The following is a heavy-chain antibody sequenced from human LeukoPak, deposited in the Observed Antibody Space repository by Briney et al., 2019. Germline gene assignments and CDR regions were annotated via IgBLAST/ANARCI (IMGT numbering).Heavy chain of an antibody. V-gene: IGHV3-21*01. Sequence: GGSLRLSCAASGFTVSSNYMSWVRQAPGKGLEWVSSISSGSGYIYYADSVKGRFTISRDDAKNSLYLQMNNLRVGDTAVYYCARSGYYHYYGLDVWGQGTTVTVSS. J-gene: IGHJ6*02. CDR3: ARSGYYHYYGLDV. CDR1: GFTVSSNY. CDR2: ISSGSGYI.